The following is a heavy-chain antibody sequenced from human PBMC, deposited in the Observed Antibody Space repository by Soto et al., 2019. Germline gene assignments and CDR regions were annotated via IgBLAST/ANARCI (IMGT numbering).Heavy chain of an antibody. CDR1: GFSFSGYW. V-gene: IGHV3-48*03. CDR3: ARGEGYDFWSGYYPLHYYYYGMDV. D-gene: IGHD3-3*01. J-gene: IGHJ6*02. Sequence: GGSLRLSCAASGFSFSGYWMNWVRQAPGKGLEWVSYISSSGSTIYYADSVKGRFTISRDNAKNSLYLQMNSLRAEDTAVYYCARGEGYDFWSGYYPLHYYYYGMDVWGQGTTVTVSS. CDR2: ISSSGSTI.